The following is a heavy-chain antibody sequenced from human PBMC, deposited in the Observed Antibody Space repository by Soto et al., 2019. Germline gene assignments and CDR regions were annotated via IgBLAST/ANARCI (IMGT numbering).Heavy chain of an antibody. CDR3: TRHAILKTD. V-gene: IGHV3-73*01. Sequence: EVQLVESGGGLVQPGGSLKLSCAASGFTFSGSAMHWVRQASGKGLEWVGRIRSKANSYATAYAASVKGRFTISRDDSKNTAYLQMNSLKTEDTAVYYCTRHAILKTDWGQGTLVTVSS. J-gene: IGHJ4*02. CDR1: GFTFSGSA. CDR2: IRSKANSYAT. D-gene: IGHD3-9*01.